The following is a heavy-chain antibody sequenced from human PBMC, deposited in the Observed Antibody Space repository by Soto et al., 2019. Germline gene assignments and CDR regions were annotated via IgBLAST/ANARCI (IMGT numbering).Heavy chain of an antibody. V-gene: IGHV4-61*01. D-gene: IGHD6-19*01. Sequence: QVQVQESGPGLVKPSETLSLTCAVSGVSVTSGSHHFLWIRQPPGKGLEWIGQTGSTNYNPSLKSRISISVDTSKNQFSLNLSSVTSADTAVYYCGVYKAGSGGNGDCGQGTLFTISS. CDR2: QTGST. CDR3: GVYKAGSGGNGD. J-gene: IGHJ1*01. CDR1: GVSVTSGSHH.